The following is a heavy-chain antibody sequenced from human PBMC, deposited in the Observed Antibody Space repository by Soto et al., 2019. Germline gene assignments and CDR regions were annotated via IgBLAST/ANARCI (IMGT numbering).Heavy chain of an antibody. CDR3: TAADVGPGWFDP. CDR1: GFTFSDYY. D-gene: IGHD6-13*01. CDR2: IRSKANNYAT. Sequence: GGSLRLSCAASGFTFSDYYMSWIRQAPGKGLEWVGRIRSKANNYATAYAASVKGRFTISRDDSKNTVYLQMNSLKTEDTAVYYCTAADVGPGWFDPWGQGTLVTVSS. J-gene: IGHJ5*02. V-gene: IGHV3-73*01.